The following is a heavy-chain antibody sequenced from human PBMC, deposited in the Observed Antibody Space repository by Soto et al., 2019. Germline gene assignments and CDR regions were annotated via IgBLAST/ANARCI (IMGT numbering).Heavy chain of an antibody. Sequence: GGSLRLFCAASGFTFSSYAMSWVRQAPGKGLEWVSAISGSGGSTYYADSVKGRFTISRDNSKNTVYLQMNDLRVEDAAEYFCAKDSWAIFGVPAGEYYAMDVWGQGTTVTVSS. D-gene: IGHD3-3*01. CDR2: ISGSGGST. CDR1: GFTFSSYA. V-gene: IGHV3-23*01. CDR3: AKDSWAIFGVPAGEYYAMDV. J-gene: IGHJ6*02.